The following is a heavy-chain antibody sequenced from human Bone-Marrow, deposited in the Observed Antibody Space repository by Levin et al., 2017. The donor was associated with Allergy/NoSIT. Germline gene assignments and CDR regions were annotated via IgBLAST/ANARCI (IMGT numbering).Heavy chain of an antibody. D-gene: IGHD3-10*01. Sequence: KISCKASGGTFSSYAISWVRQAPGQGLEWMGGIIPIFGTANYAQKFQGRVTITADESTSTAYMELSSLRSEDTAVYYCARVKSPDMVRGVIPTYYYYGMDVWGQGTTVTVSS. CDR1: GGTFSSYA. J-gene: IGHJ6*02. CDR2: IIPIFGTA. CDR3: ARVKSPDMVRGVIPTYYYYGMDV. V-gene: IGHV1-69*01.